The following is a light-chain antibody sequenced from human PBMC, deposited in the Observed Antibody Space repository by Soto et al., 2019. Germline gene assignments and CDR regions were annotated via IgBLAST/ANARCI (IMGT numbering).Light chain of an antibody. V-gene: IGKV3-20*01. Sequence: EIVLTQSPGTLSLSPGERATLSCRASQSVSSYLAWYQQTPGQSPRLLIYDASSRATGTPDRFSGSGSGTHFSLAISRLEPEDSAVYYCLQYGSSPLTFGGGTQVEIK. CDR1: QSVSSY. CDR2: DAS. J-gene: IGKJ4*01. CDR3: LQYGSSPLT.